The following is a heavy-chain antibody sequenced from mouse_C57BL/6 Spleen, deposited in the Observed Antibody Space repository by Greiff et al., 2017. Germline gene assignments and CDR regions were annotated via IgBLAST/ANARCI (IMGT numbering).Heavy chain of an antibody. CDR1: GFTFSSYA. D-gene: IGHD2-4*01. Sequence: EVHLVESGGGLVKPGGSLKLSCAASGFTFSSYAMSWVRQTPEKRLEWVATISDGGSYTYYPDNVKGRFTISRDNAKNNLYLQMSHLKSEDTAMYYCARDRDMITTWDYWGQGTTLTVSS. J-gene: IGHJ2*01. V-gene: IGHV5-4*01. CDR2: ISDGGSYT. CDR3: ARDRDMITTWDY.